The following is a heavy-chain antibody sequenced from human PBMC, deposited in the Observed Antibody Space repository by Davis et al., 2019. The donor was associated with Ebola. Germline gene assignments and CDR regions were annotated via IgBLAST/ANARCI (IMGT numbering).Heavy chain of an antibody. Sequence: AASVKVSCKASGYTFTTYGISWVRQAPGQRLEWMGWINAGNGNTKYSQKFQGRVTMTTDTSTSTAYMELRSLRSDDTAVYYCARLVGDTVAGNYYYYGMDVWGKGTTVTVSS. CDR2: INAGNGNT. D-gene: IGHD6-19*01. CDR3: ARLVGDTVAGNYYYYGMDV. J-gene: IGHJ6*04. CDR1: GYTFTTYG. V-gene: IGHV1-18*01.